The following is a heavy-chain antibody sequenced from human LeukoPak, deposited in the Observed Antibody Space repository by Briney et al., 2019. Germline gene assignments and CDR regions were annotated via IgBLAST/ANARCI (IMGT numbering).Heavy chain of an antibody. V-gene: IGHV1-8*01. CDR2: MSPNSGNT. CDR3: ARGQNYGDYRIDALDI. CDR1: GYTFTSYD. J-gene: IGHJ3*02. D-gene: IGHD4-17*01. Sequence: GASVKVSCKASGYTFTSYDINWVRQATGQGLEWMGWMSPNSGNTGYAQKFQGRVTMTRNTSISTAYMELSSLRSEDTAVYYCARGQNYGDYRIDALDIWGQGTMVTVSS.